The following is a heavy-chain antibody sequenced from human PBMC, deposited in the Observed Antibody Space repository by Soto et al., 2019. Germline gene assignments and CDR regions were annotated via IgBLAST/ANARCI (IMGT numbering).Heavy chain of an antibody. CDR2: ISSSSVTI. Sequence: EVQLVESGGGLVQPGGSLRLSCAASGFTFSTYSLNWVRQAPGKGLEWVSYISSSSVTINYADSVKGRFTISRDNAKNSLYLQMNSLRDEDTAVYYCARDRLGCSGGGCYSGYYGMDVXGQXXTXXXS. CDR1: GFTFSTYS. CDR3: ARDRLGCSGGGCYSGYYGMDV. V-gene: IGHV3-48*02. J-gene: IGHJ6*02. D-gene: IGHD2-15*01.